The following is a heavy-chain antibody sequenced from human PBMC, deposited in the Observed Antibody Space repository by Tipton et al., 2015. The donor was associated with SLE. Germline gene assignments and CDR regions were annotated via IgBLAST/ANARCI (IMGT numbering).Heavy chain of an antibody. J-gene: IGHJ6*03. Sequence: TLSLTCAVYGGSFSGYYWSWIRQPPGKGLEWIGEINHSGSTSYNPSLKSRVTISGDTSKNQFSLHLTSVTAADTAIYYCARVGYLGSGKTWDMDVWGKGITVTVSS. CDR2: INHSGST. CDR3: ARVGYLGSGKTWDMDV. CDR1: GGSFSGYY. D-gene: IGHD3-10*01. V-gene: IGHV4-34*01.